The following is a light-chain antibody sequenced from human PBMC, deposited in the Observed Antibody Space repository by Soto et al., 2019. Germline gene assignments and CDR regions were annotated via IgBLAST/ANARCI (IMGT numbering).Light chain of an antibody. Sequence: DIVMTQSPLSLPVTPGEPASISCRSSQSLLHSNGYNDLDWYRQKPGQSPQLLSYLGSNRASWVPERFTGRGSGTDFTLKISRVEAEDVGVYYCMQALQTPFSFGPRTPVPIQ. V-gene: IGKV2-28*01. CDR1: QSLLHSNGYND. CDR2: LGS. J-gene: IGKJ3*01. CDR3: MQALQTPFS.